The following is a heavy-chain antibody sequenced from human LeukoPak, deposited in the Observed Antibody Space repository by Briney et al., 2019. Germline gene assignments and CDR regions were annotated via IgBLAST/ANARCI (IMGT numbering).Heavy chain of an antibody. V-gene: IGHV3-9*01. CDR3: AKGIIAAAGTGFDY. D-gene: IGHD6-13*01. Sequence: PGGSLRLSCAASGFTFDDYAMHWVRQAPGKGLEWVSGISWNSGSIGYADSVKGRFTISRDNAKNSLYLQMNSLRAEDTALYYCAKGIIAAAGTGFDYWGQGTLVTVSS. CDR2: ISWNSGSI. CDR1: GFTFDDYA. J-gene: IGHJ4*02.